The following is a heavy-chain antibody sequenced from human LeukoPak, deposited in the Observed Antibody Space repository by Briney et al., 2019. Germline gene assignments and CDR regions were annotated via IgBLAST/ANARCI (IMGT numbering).Heavy chain of an antibody. J-gene: IGHJ4*02. Sequence: SETLSLTCTVSGGSISSYYWSWIRQPPGKGLEWIGYIYYSVSTNYNPSLKSRATISVDTSKNQFSLKLSSVTAADTAVYYCARTRYFDWLFPSYYFDYWGQGTLVTVSS. CDR1: GGSISSYY. CDR2: IYYSVST. V-gene: IGHV4-59*01. CDR3: ARTRYFDWLFPSYYFDY. D-gene: IGHD3-9*01.